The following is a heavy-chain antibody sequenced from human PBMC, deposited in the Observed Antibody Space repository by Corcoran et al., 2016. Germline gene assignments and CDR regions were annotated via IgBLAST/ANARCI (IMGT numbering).Heavy chain of an antibody. V-gene: IGHV3-53*01. CDR2: IYSGGST. Sequence: EVQLVESGGGLIQPGGSLRLSCAASGFTVSSNYMSWVRQAPGKGLEWVSVIYSGGSTYYEDSVKGRFTISRDNSKNTLYLQMNSLRAEYTAVYYCARAGSSNGRDYYDGMDVWGQGTTVTVSS. D-gene: IGHD2-2*01. CDR1: GFTVSSNY. J-gene: IGHJ6*02. CDR3: ARAGSSNGRDYYDGMDV.